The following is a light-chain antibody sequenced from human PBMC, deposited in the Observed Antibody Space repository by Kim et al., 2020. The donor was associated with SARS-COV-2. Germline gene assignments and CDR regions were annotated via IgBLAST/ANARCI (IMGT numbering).Light chain of an antibody. V-gene: IGKV3-20*01. J-gene: IGKJ1*01. CDR3: HHYGTSPET. Sequence: SPGERATLSCRASHSVTCRSLAWYQHKPGQAPRLLIYGASSRAPGIPDRFSGSGSGTDFTLTIARLEPEDFAVYYCHHYGTSPETFGQGTKVDIK. CDR1: HSVTCRS. CDR2: GAS.